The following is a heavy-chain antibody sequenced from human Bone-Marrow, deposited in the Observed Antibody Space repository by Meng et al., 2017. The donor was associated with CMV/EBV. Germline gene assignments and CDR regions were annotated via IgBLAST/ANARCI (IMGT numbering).Heavy chain of an antibody. CDR3: ARGVNPNYYYYGMDV. Sequence: GESLKISCAASGFTFSDYYMSWIRQAPGKGLEWVSYISSSGSTIYYADSVKGRFTISRDNAKNSLYLQMNSRRAEDTAVYYCARGVNPNYYYYGMDVWGQGTTVTFSS. CDR2: ISSSGSTI. V-gene: IGHV3-11*01. J-gene: IGHJ6*02. CDR1: GFTFSDYY.